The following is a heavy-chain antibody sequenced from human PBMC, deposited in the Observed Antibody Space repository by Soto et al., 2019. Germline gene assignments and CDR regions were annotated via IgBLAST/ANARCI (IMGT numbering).Heavy chain of an antibody. CDR2: ISYDGDNK. V-gene: IGHV3-30-3*01. D-gene: IGHD3-16*01. CDR3: ARGGLFGDLAS. Sequence: QVQLVESGGGVVQPGRSLRLSCAASEFTFSSYAINWVRQAPGKGLEWVAVISYDGDNKYYADSVKGRFTISRDNSQSTLYLQMNSLRTEDTAVFYCARGGLFGDLASWGQGTLVTVSS. J-gene: IGHJ4*02. CDR1: EFTFSSYA.